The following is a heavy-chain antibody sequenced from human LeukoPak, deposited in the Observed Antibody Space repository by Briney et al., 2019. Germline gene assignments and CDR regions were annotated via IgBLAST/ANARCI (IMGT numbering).Heavy chain of an antibody. D-gene: IGHD3-10*01. CDR2: INPSGGST. Sequence: ASVKVSCKASGYTFISYYMHWVRQAPGQGLEWMGIINPSGGSTSYAQKFQGRVTMTRDTSTSTVYMELSSLRSEDTAVYYCARGGITMVRGVLFDIWGQGTMVTVSS. CDR1: GYTFISYY. CDR3: ARGGITMVRGVLFDI. J-gene: IGHJ3*02. V-gene: IGHV1-46*01.